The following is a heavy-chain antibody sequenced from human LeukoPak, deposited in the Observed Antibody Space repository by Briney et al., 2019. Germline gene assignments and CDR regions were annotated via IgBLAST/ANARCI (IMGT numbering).Heavy chain of an antibody. CDR1: GFTFSDYV. D-gene: IGHD3-10*01. J-gene: IGHJ4*02. CDR3: VREDYYGWGSSPTFYFDY. Sequence: SGGSLRLSCAASGFTFSDYVIHWVRQAPGKGLEWVAVISFDLNSKYYSDSVKGRFTISRDNSKNTVYLQMNSLRPDDTAVYFCVREDYYGWGSSPTFYFDYWGQGTLVTVSS. V-gene: IGHV3-30-3*01. CDR2: ISFDLNSK.